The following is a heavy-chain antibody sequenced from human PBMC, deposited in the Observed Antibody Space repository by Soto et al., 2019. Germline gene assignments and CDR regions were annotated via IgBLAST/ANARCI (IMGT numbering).Heavy chain of an antibody. CDR3: GRVIPNWSRFAY. CDR2: ISSSSSTI. Sequence: GGSLSLSCAASGFTFSSYSMNWVRQAPGKGLEWVSYISSSSSTIYYADSVKGRFTISRDNAKNSLYLQMNSLSAEDTAVYYCGRVIPNWSRFAYGGRGTLATFPS. V-gene: IGHV3-48*01. CDR1: GFTFSSYS. D-gene: IGHD1-1*01. J-gene: IGHJ4*02.